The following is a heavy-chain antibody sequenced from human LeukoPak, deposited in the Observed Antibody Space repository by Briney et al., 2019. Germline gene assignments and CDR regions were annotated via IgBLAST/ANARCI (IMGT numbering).Heavy chain of an antibody. CDR2: IYPGDSET. CDR1: GYSFSCYW. D-gene: IGHD5-12*01. V-gene: IGHV5-51*01. Sequence: GESLKISCKGAGYSFSCYWIGWVRQMPGKGLEWMGIIYPGDSETKYSPSFQGQVTISADKSISTAYLQWSSLRASDTAIYYCARHQGYGGDYYYYGMDVWGQGTTVTVSS. J-gene: IGHJ6*02. CDR3: ARHQGYGGDYYYYGMDV.